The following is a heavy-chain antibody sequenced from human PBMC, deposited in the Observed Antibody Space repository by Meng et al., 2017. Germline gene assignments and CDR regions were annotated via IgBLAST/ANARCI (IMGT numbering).Heavy chain of an antibody. CDR3: ARRLSSSWGPYFDY. CDR2: IIPIFGTA. V-gene: IGHV1-69*01. J-gene: IGHJ4*02. D-gene: IGHD6-13*01. Sequence: VQTGAEVKKPVSSVTFSRKPSGGTFSSSAISWVRQAPGQGLEWMGGIIPIFGTANYAQKFQGRVTITADESTSTAYMELSSLRSEDTAVYYCARRLSSSWGPYFDYWGQGTLVTVSS. CDR1: GGTFSSSA.